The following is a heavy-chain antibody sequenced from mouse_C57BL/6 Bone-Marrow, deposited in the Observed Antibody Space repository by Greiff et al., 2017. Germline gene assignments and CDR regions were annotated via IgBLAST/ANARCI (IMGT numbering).Heavy chain of an antibody. CDR3: APLLPTGFDY. V-gene: IGHV1-69*01. J-gene: IGHJ2*01. Sequence: QVQLQQPGAELVMPGASVKLSCKASGYTFTSYWMHWVKQRPGQGLEWIGEIDPSDSYTNYNQKFKGKSTLTVDKSPSTAYMQLSSLTSEDSAVYYCAPLLPTGFDYWGQGTTLTVSS. CDR2: IDPSDSYT. CDR1: GYTFTSYW. D-gene: IGHD1-2*01.